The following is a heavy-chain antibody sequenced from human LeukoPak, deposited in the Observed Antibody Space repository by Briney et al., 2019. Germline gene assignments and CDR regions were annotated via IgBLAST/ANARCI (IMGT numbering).Heavy chain of an antibody. V-gene: IGHV3-66*01. CDR1: GFTVSSNY. Sequence: GGSLRLSCAASGFTVSSNYMSWVRQAPGKGLEWVSVIYSGGSTYYADSVKGRFTISRDNSKNTLYLQMNSLRAEDTAVHYCASLGLLWFGEPGAFDIWGQGTMVTVSS. D-gene: IGHD3-10*01. CDR2: IYSGGST. CDR3: ASLGLLWFGEPGAFDI. J-gene: IGHJ3*02.